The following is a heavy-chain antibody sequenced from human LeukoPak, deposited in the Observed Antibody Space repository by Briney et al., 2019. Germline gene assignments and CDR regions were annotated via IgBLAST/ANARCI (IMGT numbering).Heavy chain of an antibody. J-gene: IGHJ4*02. CDR2: INPNSGGT. V-gene: IGHV1-2*02. CDR3: ARDFLGGYDYEGY. CDR1: GYTFTGYY. D-gene: IGHD5-12*01. Sequence: APVKVSCKASGYTFTGYYMHWVRQAPGQGLEWMGWINPNSGGTNYAQKFQGRVTMTRDTSISTAYMELSRLRSEDTAMYYYARDFLGGYDYEGYWGQGTLVTVSS.